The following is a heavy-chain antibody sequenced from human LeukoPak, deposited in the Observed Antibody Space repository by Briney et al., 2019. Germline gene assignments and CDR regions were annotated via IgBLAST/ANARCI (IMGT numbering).Heavy chain of an antibody. CDR2: IGMYNGNT. CDR3: ARNLHYYDASGPNDAFAI. D-gene: IGHD3-22*01. V-gene: IGHV1-18*01. J-gene: IGHJ3*02. CDR1: GYTFSTYG. Sequence: ASVKVSCKASGYTFSTYGISWVRQAPGQGLEWMGWIGMYNGNTNYAQKLQGRVTMTTDTSTSTAYMELGSLRSDDTAVYYCARNLHYYDASGPNDAFAIWGQGTMVIVSS.